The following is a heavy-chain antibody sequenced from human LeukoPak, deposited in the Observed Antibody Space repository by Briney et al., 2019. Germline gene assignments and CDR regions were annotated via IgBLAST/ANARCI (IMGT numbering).Heavy chain of an antibody. CDR3: ASPLTPYYYDSQYDY. CDR2: IISSSSYI. Sequence: MAGGSLRLSCAASGFTFSSYSMNWVRQAPGKGLEWVSSIISSSSYIYYADSVKGRFTISRDNAKNSLYLQMNSLRAEDTAVYYCASPLTPYYYDSQYDYWGQGTLVTVSS. D-gene: IGHD3-22*01. J-gene: IGHJ4*02. V-gene: IGHV3-21*01. CDR1: GFTFSSYS.